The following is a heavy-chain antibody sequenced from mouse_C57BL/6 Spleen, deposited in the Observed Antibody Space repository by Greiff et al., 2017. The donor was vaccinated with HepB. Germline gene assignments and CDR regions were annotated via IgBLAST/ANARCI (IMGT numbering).Heavy chain of an antibody. CDR3: ARPLYYSNSWFVY. J-gene: IGHJ3*01. CDR2: IYPGDGDT. CDR1: GYAFSSSW. D-gene: IGHD2-5*01. V-gene: IGHV1-82*01. Sequence: VMLVESGPELVKPGASVKISCKASGYAFSSSWMNWVKQRPGKGLEWIGRIYPGDGDTNYNGKFKGKATLTADKSSSTAYMQLSSLTSEDSAVYFCARPLYYSNSWFVYWGQGTLVTVSA.